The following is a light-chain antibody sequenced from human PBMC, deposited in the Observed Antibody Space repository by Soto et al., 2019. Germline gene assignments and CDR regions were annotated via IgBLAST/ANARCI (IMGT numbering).Light chain of an antibody. CDR3: QQYNSAHLT. CDR2: AAS. Sequence: DIQVTQSPSSLSASEGDRVTITCRASQGNNNYLAWYQQKPGKVPKLLIYAASTLQSGVPSRFSGGGSETDFTLTISSLQPEDVEIYYCQQYNSAHLTFSAGTKLDIX. J-gene: IGKJ4*01. V-gene: IGKV1-27*01. CDR1: QGNNNY.